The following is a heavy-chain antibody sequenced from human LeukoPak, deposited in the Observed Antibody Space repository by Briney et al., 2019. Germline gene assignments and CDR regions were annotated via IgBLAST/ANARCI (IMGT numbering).Heavy chain of an antibody. CDR2: MFYSGST. Sequence: SETLSLTCTVSGGSISSYYWSWIRQPPGQGLEWIGYMFYSGSTNYNPSLKSRVTISVDTSKNQFSLRLTSVTAADTAVYYCAAYDSSGYAFHYWGRGALVTVSS. V-gene: IGHV4-59*01. J-gene: IGHJ4*02. CDR3: AAYDSSGYAFHY. CDR1: GGSISSYY. D-gene: IGHD3-22*01.